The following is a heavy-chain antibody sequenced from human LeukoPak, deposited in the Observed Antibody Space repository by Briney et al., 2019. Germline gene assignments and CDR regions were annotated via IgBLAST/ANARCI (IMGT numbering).Heavy chain of an antibody. CDR2: IYYSGST. CDR1: GGSISSGGYY. D-gene: IGHD3-16*01. Sequence: PSETLSLTCTVSGGSISSGGYYWSWIRQHPGKGLEWIGYIYYSGSTYYNPSLKSRVTISVDTSKNQFSLKLSSVTAADTAVYYCARSRYDRKVYYFDYWGQGTLVTVSS. CDR3: ARSRYDRKVYYFDY. J-gene: IGHJ4*02. V-gene: IGHV4-31*03.